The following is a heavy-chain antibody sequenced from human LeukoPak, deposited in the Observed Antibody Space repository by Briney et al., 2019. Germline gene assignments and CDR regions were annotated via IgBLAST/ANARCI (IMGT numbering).Heavy chain of an antibody. CDR1: GGAISSDY. CDR2: IYYSGST. CDR3: ARGKWGDSGWHFDS. D-gene: IGHD6-19*01. J-gene: IGHJ4*02. V-gene: IGHV4-59*01. Sequence: PSETLSLTCTVSGGAISSDYWTWIRQPPGKGLEWIGYIYYSGSTNYNPSLKSRVTMSVDTSKIQFSLKLSSMTAADTAVYFCARGKWGDSGWHFDSWGQGTLVTVSS.